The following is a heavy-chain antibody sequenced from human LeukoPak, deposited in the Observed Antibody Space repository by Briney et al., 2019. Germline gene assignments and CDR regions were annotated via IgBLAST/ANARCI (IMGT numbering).Heavy chain of an antibody. CDR3: ARERTGATNHWFDP. D-gene: IGHD1-26*01. J-gene: IGHJ5*02. V-gene: IGHV3-30-3*01. CDR2: ISYDGSNK. CDR1: GFTFSSYA. Sequence: PGGSLRLSCAASGFTFSSYAMHWVRQAPGKGLEWVAVISYDGSNKYYADSVKGRFTISRDNSKNTLYLQMNSLRAEDTAVYYCARERTGATNHWFDPWGQGTLVTVSS.